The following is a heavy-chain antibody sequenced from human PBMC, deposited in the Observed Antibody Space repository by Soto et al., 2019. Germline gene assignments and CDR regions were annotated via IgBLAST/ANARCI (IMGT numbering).Heavy chain of an antibody. D-gene: IGHD2-21*02. CDR3: ARSDVVVTASVNYYYYGMDV. J-gene: IGHJ6*02. CDR2: IIPIFGTA. V-gene: IGHV1-69*13. CDR1: GGTFSSYA. Sequence: ASVKVSCKASGGTFSSYAISWVRQAPGQGLEWMGGIIPIFGTANYAQKFQGRVTITADESTSTAYMELSSLRSEDTAVYYCARSDVVVTASVNYYYYGMDVWGQGTTVTVSS.